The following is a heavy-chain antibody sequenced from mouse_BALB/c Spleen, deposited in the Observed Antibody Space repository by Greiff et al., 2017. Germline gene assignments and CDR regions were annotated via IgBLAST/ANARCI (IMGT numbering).Heavy chain of an antibody. CDR1: GFTFSSYA. J-gene: IGHJ2*01. Sequence: EVQLQESGGGLVKPGGSLKLSCAASGFTFSSYAMSWVRQSPEKRLEWVAEISSGGSYTYYPDTVTGRFTISRDNAKNTLYLEMSSLRSEDTAMYYCARDGFNYWGQGTTLTVSS. V-gene: IGHV5-9-4*01. CDR2: ISSGGSYT. CDR3: ARDGFNY.